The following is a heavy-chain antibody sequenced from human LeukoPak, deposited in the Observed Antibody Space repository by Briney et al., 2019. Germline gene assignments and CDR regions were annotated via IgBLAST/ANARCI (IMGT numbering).Heavy chain of an antibody. Sequence: SETLSLTCTVSGGSIRSYYWSWIRQPPGKGLEWIGRIYPGGSTNYNPSLKSRVTMSVDTSKNQFSLKLSSVTAADTAVYYCARDGDSTSPYYYYYYMDVWGKGTTVTVSS. CDR3: ARDGDSTSPYYYYYYMDV. D-gene: IGHD2-2*01. CDR1: GGSIRSYY. CDR2: IYPGGST. V-gene: IGHV4-4*07. J-gene: IGHJ6*03.